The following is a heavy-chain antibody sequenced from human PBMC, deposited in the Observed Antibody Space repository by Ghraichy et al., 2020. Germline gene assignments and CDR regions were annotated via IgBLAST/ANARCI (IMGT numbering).Heavy chain of an antibody. V-gene: IGHV4-39*01. D-gene: IGHD6-13*01. Sequence: ESLNISCIVSGGSISSSTYFWGWIRQPPGEGLEWIGSIYYSGTTHYNPSLKSRVTISVDTSKNQFSLRLSSVTVADTAVYYCARLPSSSWYMSGYFDYWGQGTLVTVSS. CDR2: IYYSGTT. CDR1: GGSISSSTYF. CDR3: ARLPSSSWYMSGYFDY. J-gene: IGHJ4*02.